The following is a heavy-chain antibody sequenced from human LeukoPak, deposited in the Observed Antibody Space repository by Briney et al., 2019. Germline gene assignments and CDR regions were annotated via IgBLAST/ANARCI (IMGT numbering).Heavy chain of an antibody. V-gene: IGHV3-7*01. Sequence: GGSLRLSCAVSGLTFSSSWMDWVRQAPGKGLEWVASINPDGNKKYSADSVKGRFTISRGNAENSLYLQMNSLRVEDTAFYYCARDLAYSRLDYWGQGMLVTVSS. CDR3: ARDLAYSRLDY. CDR1: GLTFSSSW. D-gene: IGHD5-18*01. CDR2: INPDGNKK. J-gene: IGHJ4*02.